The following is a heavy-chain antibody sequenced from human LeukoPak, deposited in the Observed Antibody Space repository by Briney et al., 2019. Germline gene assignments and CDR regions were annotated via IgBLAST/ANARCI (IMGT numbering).Heavy chain of an antibody. J-gene: IGHJ4*02. CDR1: GFTFDDYA. D-gene: IGHD6-13*01. CDR3: AKSGGIAAAGTSFLFFDY. Sequence: GGSLRLSCAASGFTFDDYAMHWVRQAPGKGLEWVSGISWNSGSIGYADSVKGRFTISRDNAKNSLYLQMNSLRAEDTALYYCAKSGGIAAAGTSFLFFDYWGQGTLVTVSS. V-gene: IGHV3-9*01. CDR2: ISWNSGSI.